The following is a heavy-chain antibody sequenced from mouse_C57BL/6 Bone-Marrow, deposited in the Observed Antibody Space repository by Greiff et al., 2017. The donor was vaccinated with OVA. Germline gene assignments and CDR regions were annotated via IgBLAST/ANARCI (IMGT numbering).Heavy chain of an antibody. Sequence: DVMLVESGGGLVKPGGSLKLSCEASGFTFSDYGMHWGRQAPEKGLEWVAYISRGSSTIYYADTVKGRSTLSRDNAKHTLFLQMTSLRSEYTAMYYCARRNDGAPYSIDYWGQGTSVTVSS. V-gene: IGHV5-17*01. J-gene: IGHJ4*01. CDR2: ISRGSSTI. D-gene: IGHD2-14*01. CDR1: GFTFSDYG. CDR3: ARRNDGAPYSIDY.